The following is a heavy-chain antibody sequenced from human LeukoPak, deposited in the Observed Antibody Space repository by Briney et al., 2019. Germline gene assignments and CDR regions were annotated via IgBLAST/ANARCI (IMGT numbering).Heavy chain of an antibody. J-gene: IGHJ3*02. CDR2: ISGSGGST. CDR3: AKDPPRAFDI. V-gene: IGHV3-23*01. Sequence: GGSLRLSSAASGFTFSSYAMSWVRQAPGKGLEWVSAISGSGGSTYYADSVKGRFTISRDNSKNTLYLQMISLRAEDTDVCYCAKDPPRAFDIWGQGTMVTVSS. CDR1: GFTFSSYA.